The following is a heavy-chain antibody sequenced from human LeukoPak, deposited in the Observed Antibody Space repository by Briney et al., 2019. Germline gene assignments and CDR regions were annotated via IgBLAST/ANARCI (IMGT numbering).Heavy chain of an antibody. Sequence: GGSLRLSCAASGFTFSSYAMHWVRQAPGKGLEWVAVISYDGSNKYYADSVKRRFTISGANSKNTLYLQMNSLRAEDTAVYYCASRSSTSWTFYGLDVWGQGTTVTVSS. V-gene: IGHV3-30-3*01. D-gene: IGHD2-2*01. CDR2: ISYDGSNK. CDR3: ASRSSTSWTFYGLDV. CDR1: GFTFSSYA. J-gene: IGHJ6*02.